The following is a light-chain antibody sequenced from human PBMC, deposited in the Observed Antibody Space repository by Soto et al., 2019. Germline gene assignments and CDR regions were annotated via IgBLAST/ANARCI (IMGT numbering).Light chain of an antibody. CDR3: GSYTTSTAPGL. CDR2: DVS. J-gene: IGLJ1*01. V-gene: IGLV2-14*01. Sequence: QSVLTQPASVSGSPGQSISISCTGTSSDVGGYNYVSWYQQHPGKAPKLMIYDVSDRPSGVSNRFSGSKSGNTASLTISGLQAEDEADYYCGSYTTSTAPGLFGTGTKLTVL. CDR1: SSDVGGYNY.